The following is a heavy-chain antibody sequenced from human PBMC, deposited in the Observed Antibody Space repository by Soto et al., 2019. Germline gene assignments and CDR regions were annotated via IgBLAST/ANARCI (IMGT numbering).Heavy chain of an antibody. J-gene: IGHJ4*02. CDR3: ARWVYYYDSSGYFLDY. D-gene: IGHD3-22*01. CDR2: VIPICGTA. CDR1: GGTFSSYA. Sequence: QVQLVQSGAEVKKPGSSVKVSCKASGGTFSSYAISWVRQAPGQGLEWMGGVIPICGTANYAQKFQGRVTITADESTSTAYMELSSLRSEDTAVYYCARWVYYYDSSGYFLDYWGQGTLVTVSS. V-gene: IGHV1-69*01.